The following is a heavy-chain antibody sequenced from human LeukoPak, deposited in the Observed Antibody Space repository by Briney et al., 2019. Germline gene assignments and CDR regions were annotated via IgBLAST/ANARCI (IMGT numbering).Heavy chain of an antibody. V-gene: IGHV1-46*01. CDR3: ARPRRTGGWFDP. Sequence: ASVKVSCKASGYTFTSYYMHWVRRAPGQGLEWMGIINPSGGSTSYAQKFQGRVTMTRDTSTSTVYMELSSLRSEDTAVYYCARPRRTGGWFDPWGQGTLVTVSS. CDR2: INPSGGST. J-gene: IGHJ5*02. D-gene: IGHD1-14*01. CDR1: GYTFTSYY.